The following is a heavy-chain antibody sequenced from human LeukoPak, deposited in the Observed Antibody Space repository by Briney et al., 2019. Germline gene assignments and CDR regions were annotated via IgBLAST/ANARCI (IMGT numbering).Heavy chain of an antibody. Sequence: SETLSLTCTVSGGSISSYSWNWIRQPPGKGLEWIGYIYYSGSTNYNPSLKSRVTISVDTSKNQFSLKLSSVTAADTAVYYCARALYFDALTASVVKDVFDIWGQGTMVTVSS. D-gene: IGHD3-9*01. V-gene: IGHV4-59*01. CDR2: IYYSGST. CDR1: GGSISSYS. J-gene: IGHJ3*02. CDR3: ARALYFDALTASVVKDVFDI.